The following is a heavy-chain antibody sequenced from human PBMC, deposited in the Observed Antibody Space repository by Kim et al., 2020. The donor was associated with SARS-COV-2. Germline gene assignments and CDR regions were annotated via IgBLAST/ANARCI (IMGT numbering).Heavy chain of an antibody. V-gene: IGHV3-23*01. CDR1: GFTFSSYA. CDR2: ISGSGGST. CDR3: AKDGRIAVWLASKVPPDWFDP. Sequence: GGSLRLSCAASGFTFSSYAMSWVRQAPGKGLEWVSAISGSGGSTYYADSVKGRFTISRDNSKNTLYLQMNSLRAEDTAVYYCAKDGRIAVWLASKVPPDWFDPWGQGTLVTVSS. D-gene: IGHD6-19*01. J-gene: IGHJ5*02.